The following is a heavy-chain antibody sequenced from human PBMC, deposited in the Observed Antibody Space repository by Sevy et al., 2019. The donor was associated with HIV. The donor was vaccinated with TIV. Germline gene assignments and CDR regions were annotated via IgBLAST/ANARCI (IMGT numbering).Heavy chain of an antibody. CDR1: GGSVSSVDHN. CDR2: IYYSGMT. J-gene: IGHJ4*02. CDR3: ARSKIEYSNALDFDY. Sequence: SETLSLTCTVSGGSVSSVDHNWSWIRQPPGKGLEWIGYIYYSGMTYYNPSLKSRITMSVDMSKNQFSLRLNSVTAADTALYYCARSKIEYSNALDFDYWGRGTLVTVSS. V-gene: IGHV4-30-4*01. D-gene: IGHD4-4*01.